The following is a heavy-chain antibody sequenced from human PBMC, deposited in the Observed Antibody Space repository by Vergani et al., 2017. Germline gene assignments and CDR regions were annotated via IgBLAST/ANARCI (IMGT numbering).Heavy chain of an antibody. D-gene: IGHD3-9*01. CDR2: ISSSSSYI. V-gene: IGHV3-21*01. Sequence: EVQLVESGGGLVKPGGSLRLSCAASGFSFSSHSMNWVRQAPGKGLEWVSSISSSSSYIYYADSVKGRFTISRDNAKNSLYLQMNSLRAEDTAVYYCAIAADGDKYFQHWGQGTLVTVS. J-gene: IGHJ1*01. CDR1: GFSFSSHS. CDR3: AIAADGDKYFQH.